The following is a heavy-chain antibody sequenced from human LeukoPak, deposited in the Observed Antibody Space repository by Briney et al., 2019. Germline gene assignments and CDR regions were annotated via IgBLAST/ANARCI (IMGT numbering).Heavy chain of an antibody. V-gene: IGHV3-30*02. CDR1: GFTFSTYN. Sequence: PGGSLRLSCAASGFTFSTYNMNWVRQAPGKGLEWVTFIRYDGIAIQYADSVKGRFTISRDNSKNALYLQMISLRAEDTAVYYCAKFGNSVYYLHAFDIWGQGTMVTVSS. CDR2: IRYDGIAI. D-gene: IGHD5/OR15-5a*01. J-gene: IGHJ3*02. CDR3: AKFGNSVYYLHAFDI.